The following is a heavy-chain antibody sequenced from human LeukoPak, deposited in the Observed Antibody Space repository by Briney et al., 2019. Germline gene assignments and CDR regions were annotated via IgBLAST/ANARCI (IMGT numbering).Heavy chain of an antibody. V-gene: IGHV1-58*01. J-gene: IGHJ4*02. CDR1: GFTFTRSA. CDR2: IDTGSGNT. Sequence: GASVKVFCKASGFTFTRSAVQWVRRARGQRLEWIGWIDTGSGNTNYAQKFQERVTITRDMSTSTAYMELSSLRSEDTAVYYCASDDDFYSGHYSSDYWGLGTLVTVSS. CDR3: ASDDDFYSGHYSSDY. D-gene: IGHD3-3*01.